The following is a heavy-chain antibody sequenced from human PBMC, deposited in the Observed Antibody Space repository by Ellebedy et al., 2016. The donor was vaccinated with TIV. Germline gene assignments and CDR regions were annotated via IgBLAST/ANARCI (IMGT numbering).Heavy chain of an antibody. Sequence: SETLSLXXAVYGGSFSGYYWSWIRQPPGKGLEWIGYIYYSGSTYYNPSLKSRSTISVDTSKNQFSLKLSSVTAADTAVYYCARGRYDYIWGSYRSYYFDYWGQGTLVTVSS. CDR3: ARGRYDYIWGSYRSYYFDY. V-gene: IGHV4-34*01. D-gene: IGHD3-16*02. CDR2: IYYSGST. J-gene: IGHJ4*02. CDR1: GGSFSGYY.